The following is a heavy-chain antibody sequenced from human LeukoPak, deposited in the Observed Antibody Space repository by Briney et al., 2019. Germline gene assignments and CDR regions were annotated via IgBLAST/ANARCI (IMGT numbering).Heavy chain of an antibody. J-gene: IGHJ4*02. V-gene: IGHV3-30*02. D-gene: IGHD2-2*01. CDR2: IRYDGSNK. Sequence: GGSLRLSCAASGFTFSSYGMHWVRQAPGKGLEWVAFIRYDGSNKYYADSVKGRFTISRDNSKNTLYLQMNSLRAEDTAVYYCARHGVAVTSYFDYWGQGTLVTVSS. CDR3: ARHGVAVTSYFDY. CDR1: GFTFSSYG.